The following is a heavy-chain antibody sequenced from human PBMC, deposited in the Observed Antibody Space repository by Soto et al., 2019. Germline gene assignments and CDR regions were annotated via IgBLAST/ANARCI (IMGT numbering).Heavy chain of an antibody. CDR2: ISPYTGNT. D-gene: IGHD3-16*01. V-gene: IGHV1-18*01. Sequence: QVQLVQSGDEVKKPGASVKVSCKASGYIFVNYGIAWVRQAPGQGLEWMGRISPYTGNTHSATKVQGRLTMTTDTSTGTAYMDLGSLTSDDTAVYYCVMVDNYVTPTPQDVWGQGTTVTVSS. J-gene: IGHJ6*02. CDR3: VMVDNYVTPTPQDV. CDR1: GYIFVNYG.